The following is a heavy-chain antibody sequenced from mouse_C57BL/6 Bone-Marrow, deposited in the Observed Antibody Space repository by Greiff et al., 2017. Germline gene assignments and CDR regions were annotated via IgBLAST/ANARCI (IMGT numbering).Heavy chain of an antibody. CDR3: TRDAYYSNRFDD. CDR2: ISSGGDYI. J-gene: IGHJ2*01. CDR1: GFTFSSYA. D-gene: IGHD2-5*01. Sequence: EVKLVESGEGLVKPGGSLKLSCAASGFTFSSYAMSWVRQTPEKRLEWVAYISSGGDYIYYADTVKGRFTISRDNARNTLYLQMSSLKSEDTAMYYCTRDAYYSNRFDDWGQGTTLTVSS. V-gene: IGHV5-9-1*02.